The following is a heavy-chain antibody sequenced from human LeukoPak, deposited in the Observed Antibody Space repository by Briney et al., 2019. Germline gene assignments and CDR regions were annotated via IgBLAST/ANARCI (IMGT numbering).Heavy chain of an antibody. CDR2: IKSKTDGGTT. V-gene: IGHV3-15*01. D-gene: IGHD2-2*01. CDR1: GFTFSNAW. J-gene: IGHJ4*02. Sequence: GGSLRLSCAASGFTFSNAWMSWVRQAPGKGLEWVGRIKSKTDGGTTDYAAPVKGRFTISRDDSKNTLYLQMNSLKTEDTAVYYCTTAGKDIVVVPAAMGYDYWGQGTLVTVSS. CDR3: TTAGKDIVVVPAAMGYDY.